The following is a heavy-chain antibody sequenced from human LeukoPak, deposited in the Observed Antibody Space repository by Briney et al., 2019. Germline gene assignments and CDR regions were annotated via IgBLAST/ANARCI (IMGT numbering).Heavy chain of an antibody. Sequence: PSQTLSLTCTVSGGSISSGSYYWSWIRQPAGKGLEWIGRIYTSGSTYYNPSLKSRVTISVDRSKNQFSLKLSSVTAADTAVYYCASYSGSYLDYWGQGTLVTVSS. J-gene: IGHJ4*02. CDR3: ASYSGSYLDY. D-gene: IGHD1-26*01. V-gene: IGHV4-61*02. CDR1: GGSISSGSYY. CDR2: IYTSGST.